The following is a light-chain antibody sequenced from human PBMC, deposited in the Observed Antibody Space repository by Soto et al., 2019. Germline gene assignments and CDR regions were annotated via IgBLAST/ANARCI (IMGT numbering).Light chain of an antibody. CDR1: QGISGW. CDR3: QQYDSFSVWT. J-gene: IGKJ1*01. V-gene: IGKV1-5*01. CDR2: DAS. Sequence: DIQMTQSTSTLSASVGDRVTITCRASQGISGWLAWYQQKAGKAPRLLIFDASSLMSGVPSRFSGSGYGTEFTLTINRLQPDDSATYYCQQYDSFSVWTFGQGTKVEIK.